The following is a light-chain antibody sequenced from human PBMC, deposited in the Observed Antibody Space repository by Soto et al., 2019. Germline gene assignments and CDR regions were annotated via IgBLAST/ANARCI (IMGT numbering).Light chain of an antibody. CDR2: GNS. V-gene: IGLV1-40*01. CDR1: SSNIGAGYD. Sequence: QSVLTQPPSVSGAPGQRVTISCTGSSSNIGAGYDVHWYQHLPGTAPKLLIYGNSNRPSGVPDRFSDSKSGTSASLAITGLQAEDEADYYCQSYDASLSEVVFGGGTKLTVL. CDR3: QSYDASLSEVV. J-gene: IGLJ2*01.